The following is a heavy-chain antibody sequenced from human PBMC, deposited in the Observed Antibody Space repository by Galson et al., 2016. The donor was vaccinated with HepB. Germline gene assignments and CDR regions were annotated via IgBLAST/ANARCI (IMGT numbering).Heavy chain of an antibody. Sequence: SLRLSCAVSGFTSGSSLMTWVRQGPGKGLEWVSTITGRGYSTYYADSVKGRFTISRDNSKSTVYLQMNSLRSEDTALYYCAKDDTGAWTSSFYFYGLDVWGPGTTVTVSS. D-gene: IGHD3/OR15-3a*01. CDR2: ITGRGYST. CDR1: GFTSGSSL. V-gene: IGHV3-23*01. CDR3: AKDDTGAWTSSFYFYGLDV. J-gene: IGHJ6*02.